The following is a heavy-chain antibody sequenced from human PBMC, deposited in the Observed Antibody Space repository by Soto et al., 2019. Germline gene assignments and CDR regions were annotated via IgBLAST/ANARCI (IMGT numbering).Heavy chain of an antibody. CDR1: GGSISSSSYY. J-gene: IGHJ3*02. Sequence: PSETLSLTCTVSGGSISSSSYYWGWIRQPPGKGLEWIGSIYYSGSTYYNPSLKSRVTISVDTSKNQFSLKLSSVIAADTAVYYCARPYYYDSSGYYRYAFDIWGQGTMVTVSS. V-gene: IGHV4-39*01. CDR2: IYYSGST. CDR3: ARPYYYDSSGYYRYAFDI. D-gene: IGHD3-22*01.